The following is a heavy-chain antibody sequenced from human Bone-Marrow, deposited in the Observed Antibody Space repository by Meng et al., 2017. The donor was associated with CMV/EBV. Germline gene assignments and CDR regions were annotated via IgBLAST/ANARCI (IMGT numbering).Heavy chain of an antibody. D-gene: IGHD5-12*01. Sequence: ASVKVSCKASGYTFSSYDINWVRQATGQGLEWVGWMNPNSGNTGCAQKFQGRVTMTRNTSISTAYMELSSLRSEDTAVYYCARRRGVGIVAGYYFDYWGQGTLVTVSS. CDR2: MNPNSGNT. V-gene: IGHV1-8*01. J-gene: IGHJ4*02. CDR3: ARRRGVGIVAGYYFDY. CDR1: GYTFSSYD.